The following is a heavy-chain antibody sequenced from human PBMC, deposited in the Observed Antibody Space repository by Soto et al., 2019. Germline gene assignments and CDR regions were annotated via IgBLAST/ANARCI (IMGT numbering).Heavy chain of an antibody. J-gene: IGHJ4*02. V-gene: IGHV1-69*18. CDR3: ARDAPGIVGARYY. Sequence: QVQLVQSGAEVKKPGSSVKVSCKASGDTFNVYAFTWVRQAPGQGLEWMGKIIPIFGTPNYAQNFQGRITITADDSTSTTYMELSSLRFDDTAIYYCARDAPGIVGARYYWGQGTLVTVSS. CDR1: GDTFNVYA. D-gene: IGHD1-26*01. CDR2: IIPIFGTP.